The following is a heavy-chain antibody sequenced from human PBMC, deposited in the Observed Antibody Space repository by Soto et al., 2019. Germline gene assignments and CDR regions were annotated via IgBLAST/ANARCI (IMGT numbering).Heavy chain of an antibody. CDR3: AKDHAKYYYYYYYMDV. CDR2: ISYDGSNK. J-gene: IGHJ6*03. Sequence: PGGSLRLSCAASGFTFSSYGMRWVRQAPGKGLEWVAVISYDGSNKYYADSVKGRFTISRDNSKNTLYLQMNSLRAEDTAVYYCAKDHAKYYYYYYYMDVWGKGTTVTVSS. CDR1: GFTFSSYG. V-gene: IGHV3-30*18.